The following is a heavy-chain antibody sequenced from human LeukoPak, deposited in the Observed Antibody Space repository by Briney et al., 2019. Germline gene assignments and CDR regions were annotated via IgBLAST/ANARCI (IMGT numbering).Heavy chain of an antibody. CDR2: INPNSGAR. Sequence: GSVKVSCKASGYTFTEYYIHWERQAPGLGLEWLGWINPNSGAREHAQKFQGRLTLTRDTSSSTAYMDLTSLRIDDTAVYYCARWPAVVDVDVWGKGTTVIVSS. D-gene: IGHD2-2*01. CDR3: ARWPAVVDVDV. V-gene: IGHV1-2*02. J-gene: IGHJ6*04. CDR1: GYTFTEYY.